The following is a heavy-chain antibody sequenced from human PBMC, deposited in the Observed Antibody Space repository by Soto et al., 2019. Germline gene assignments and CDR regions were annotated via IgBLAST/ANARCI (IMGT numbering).Heavy chain of an antibody. D-gene: IGHD5-12*01. CDR1: GYTFTNYY. V-gene: IGHV1-46*01. J-gene: IGHJ4*02. CDR3: ARDGYTFHYFVS. CDR2: INPSGGTT. Sequence: ASVKVSCKASGYTFTNYYMHWVRQAPGQGLEWMGIINPSGGTTTYTQKFQGRVTMTRDTSTSTVYMELSSLRSDDTAVYYCARDGYTFHYFVSWGQGTLVTVSS.